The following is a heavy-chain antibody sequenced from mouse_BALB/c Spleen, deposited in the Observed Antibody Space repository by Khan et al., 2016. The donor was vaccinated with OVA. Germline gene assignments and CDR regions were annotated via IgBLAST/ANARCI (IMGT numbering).Heavy chain of an antibody. CDR3: ARAGRWFDY. V-gene: IGHV3-6*02. CDR2: ISSGGSF. Sequence: EVQLQESGPGLVKPSQSLSLTCSVTGYSITSAYYWNWIRQFPGNKLEWMGYISSGGSFNSNPSLKNRISITRDTPKNQFFLKLNSVTPEDTATYYCARAGRWFDYWGQGTLVTVSA. CDR1: GYSITSAYY. D-gene: IGHD3-3*01. J-gene: IGHJ3*01.